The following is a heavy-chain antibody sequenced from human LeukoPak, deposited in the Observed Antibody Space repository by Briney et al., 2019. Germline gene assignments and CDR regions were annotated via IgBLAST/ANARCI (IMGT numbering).Heavy chain of an antibody. V-gene: IGHV4-34*01. D-gene: IGHD1-7*01. CDR3: ARRWNYGRNYYIDV. CDR1: GGSFSNYY. J-gene: IGHJ6*03. CDR2: INDSGRI. Sequence: PSEALSLTRAVYGGSFSNYYWSWIRQPPGKGVEWIGEINDSGRINYNPSLMSRVTVSVDTSKNQFSLRLTSVTATDTAVYYCARRWNYGRNYYIDVWGNGATVSVSS.